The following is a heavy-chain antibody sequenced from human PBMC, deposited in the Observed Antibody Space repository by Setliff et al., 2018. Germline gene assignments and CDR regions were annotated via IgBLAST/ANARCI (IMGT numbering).Heavy chain of an antibody. CDR3: TKDGGRLQFVSHLDF. V-gene: IGHV3-43*01. J-gene: IGHJ4*02. D-gene: IGHD4-4*01. Sequence: GESLTISCAASGFTFDDYTMHWVRQAPGKGLEWVSLITWDGGSTFYADSVKGRFTISRDNRKNSLYPQMNSLTSEDTALYFCTKDGGRLQFVSHLDFWGQGTPVTVSS. CDR2: ITWDGGST. CDR1: GFTFDDYT.